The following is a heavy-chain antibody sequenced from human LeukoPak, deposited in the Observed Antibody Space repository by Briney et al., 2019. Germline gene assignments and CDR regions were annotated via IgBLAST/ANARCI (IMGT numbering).Heavy chain of an antibody. CDR3: ARLYGSGSYYTYYYYYGMDV. D-gene: IGHD3-10*01. CDR2: INHSRST. Sequence: SETLSLTCAVYGGSFSGYYWSWIRQPPGKGLEWIGEINHSRSTNYNPSLKSRVTISVDTSKNQFSLKLSSVTAADTAVYYCARLYGSGSYYTYYYYYGMDVWGQGTTVTISS. V-gene: IGHV4-34*01. J-gene: IGHJ6*02. CDR1: GGSFSGYY.